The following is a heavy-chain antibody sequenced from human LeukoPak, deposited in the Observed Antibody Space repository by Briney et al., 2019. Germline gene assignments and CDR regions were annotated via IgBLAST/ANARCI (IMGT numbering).Heavy chain of an antibody. CDR2: IYTSGST. J-gene: IGHJ6*02. CDR3: ARAGGPYYYYYGMDV. CDR1: GGAISGYY. V-gene: IGHV4-4*07. Sequence: SGTLSLTCTVSGGAISGYYWGWIRQPAGKGLEWIGRIYTSGSTNYNPSLKSRVTMSVDTSKNQFSLKLSSVTAADTAVYYCARAGGPYYYYYGMDVWGQGTTVTVSS.